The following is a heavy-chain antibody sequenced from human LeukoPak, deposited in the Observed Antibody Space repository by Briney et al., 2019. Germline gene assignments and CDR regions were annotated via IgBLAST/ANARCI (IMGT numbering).Heavy chain of an antibody. CDR1: GFTFSNYA. CDR2: ISYDGTNK. Sequence: GGSLRLSCAVSGFTFSNYAMHWVRQAPGRGLEWVAVISYDGTNKYYTDSVKGRFTISRDNSKNTLYLQMNSLRAEDTALYHCARVGAIAARPPYYYYGMDVWGQGTTVTVSS. D-gene: IGHD6-6*01. J-gene: IGHJ6*02. CDR3: ARVGAIAARPPYYYYGMDV. V-gene: IGHV3-30-3*01.